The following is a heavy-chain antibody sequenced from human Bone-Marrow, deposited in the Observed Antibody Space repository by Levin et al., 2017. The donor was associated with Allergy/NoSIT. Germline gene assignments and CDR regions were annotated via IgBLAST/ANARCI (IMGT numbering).Heavy chain of an antibody. J-gene: IGHJ4*02. CDR2: INKDGTYT. D-gene: IGHD2-21*01. V-gene: IGHV3-74*01. Sequence: SGGSLRLSCEASGFTFTNNWMQWVRQAPGKGLVCVSRINKDGTYTVHADSVKGRFTVSRDNAKNTLYLQMNSLRAEDTAVYYCTKDADRGGDLDSWGQGTLVTVSS. CDR1: GFTFTNNW. CDR3: TKDADRGGDLDS.